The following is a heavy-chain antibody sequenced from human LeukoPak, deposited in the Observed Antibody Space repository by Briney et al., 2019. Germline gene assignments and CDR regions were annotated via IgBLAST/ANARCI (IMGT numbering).Heavy chain of an antibody. V-gene: IGHV4-34*01. Sequence: SETLSLTCAVYGGSFSGYYWSWIRQPPGKGLEWIGEINHSGSTNYNPSLKSRVTISVDTSKNQFSLKLSFVAAADTAVYYCARALPQKLLWFGDPRQEYNWFDPWGQGTLVTVSS. CDR2: INHSGST. J-gene: IGHJ5*02. CDR3: ARALPQKLLWFGDPRQEYNWFDP. CDR1: GGSFSGYY. D-gene: IGHD3-10*01.